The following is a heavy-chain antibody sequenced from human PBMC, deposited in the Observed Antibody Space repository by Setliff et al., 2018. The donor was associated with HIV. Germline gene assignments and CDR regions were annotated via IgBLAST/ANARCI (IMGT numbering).Heavy chain of an antibody. CDR2: IYYSGST. V-gene: IGHV4-39*01. D-gene: IGHD3-3*01. J-gene: IGHJ4*02. CDR1: GGSISSSSYY. Sequence: PSETLSLTCTVSGGSISSSSYYWGWIRQPPGKGLEWIGSIYYSGSTYYNPSLKSRVTISVDTSKKQFSLKLSSVTAADTAVYYCARREAYYDPWSGYYIYWGQGTLVTVSS. CDR3: ARREAYYDPWSGYYIY.